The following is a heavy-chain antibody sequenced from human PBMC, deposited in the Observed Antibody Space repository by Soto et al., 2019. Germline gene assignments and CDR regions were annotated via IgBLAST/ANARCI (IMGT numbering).Heavy chain of an antibody. Sequence: EVQLVESGGGLVQPGGSLRLSCVGSGFRFNEYEINWVRQAPGKGLEWISYINSGGSLIYYAASVKGRFTISRDNYKDSVYLQMNSLRADDTALYYCAKTITGYFWAGDSWGRGTLVTVSS. J-gene: IGHJ4*02. D-gene: IGHD1-20*01. CDR1: GFRFNEYE. V-gene: IGHV3-48*03. CDR2: INSGGSLI. CDR3: AKTITGYFWAGDS.